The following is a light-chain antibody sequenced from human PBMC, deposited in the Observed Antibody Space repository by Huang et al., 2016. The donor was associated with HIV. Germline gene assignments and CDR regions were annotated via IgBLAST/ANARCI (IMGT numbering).Light chain of an antibody. V-gene: IGKV3-11*01. CDR2: DAS. Sequence: EIVLTQSPATLSLSPGERATLACRASQSRSTYLAWFQWKPGQAPKLLIYDASNRPTGVPDRFSGSGSGTDFALTISSLEPEDFAVYYCQQRDSWPITFGQGTRLEIK. CDR1: QSRSTY. J-gene: IGKJ5*01. CDR3: QQRDSWPIT.